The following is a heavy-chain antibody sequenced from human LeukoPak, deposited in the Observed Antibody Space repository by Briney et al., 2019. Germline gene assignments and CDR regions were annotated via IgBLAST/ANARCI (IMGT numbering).Heavy chain of an antibody. CDR2: IRGSGDDT. J-gene: IGHJ4*02. CDR1: GFTFSNYA. D-gene: IGHD3-3*01. V-gene: IGHV3-23*01. CDR3: VYFWSGYPVDY. Sequence: GGSLRLSCAASGFTFSNYAISWVRQAPGEGLEWVSAIRGSGDDTYYADSVRGRFIISRDNSKNTLYLQMNSLRAEDTAIYYCVYFWSGYPVDYWGQGTLVTVSS.